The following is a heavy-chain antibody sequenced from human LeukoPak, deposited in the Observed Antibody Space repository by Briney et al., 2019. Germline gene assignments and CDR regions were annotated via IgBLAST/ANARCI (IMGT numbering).Heavy chain of an antibody. D-gene: IGHD3-10*01. J-gene: IGHJ3*01. CDR1: GGSSRNYY. V-gene: IGHV4-59*01. CDR2: VYDSTNV. CDR3: ARWATLIRGNLLHDDDVFDV. Sequence: SSETLSLNCTVSGGSSRNYYWGWIRQPQGQGLEWIGFVYDSTNVKYNPFLKSRVTMSLETSKNQVSLRLRSVTAADTAVYFCARWATLIRGNLLHDDDVFDVWGPGTMVTVSS.